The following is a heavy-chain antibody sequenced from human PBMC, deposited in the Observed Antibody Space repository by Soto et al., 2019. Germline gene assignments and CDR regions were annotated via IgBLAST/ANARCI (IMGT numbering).Heavy chain of an antibody. CDR2: ISAYNGNT. J-gene: IGHJ4*02. Sequence: GASVKVSCKASGYTFTSYGISWVRQAPGQGLEWMGWISAYNGNTNYAQKLQGRVTMTTDTSTSTAYMELRSLRSDDTAVYYCARAGPIRYSGYDRLWGQGTLVTVSS. CDR1: GYTFTSYG. CDR3: ARAGPIRYSGYDRL. V-gene: IGHV1-18*01. D-gene: IGHD5-12*01.